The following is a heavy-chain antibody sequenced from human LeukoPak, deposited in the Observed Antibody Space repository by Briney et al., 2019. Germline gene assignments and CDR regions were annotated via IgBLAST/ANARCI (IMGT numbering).Heavy chain of an antibody. J-gene: IGHJ4*02. D-gene: IGHD1-1*01. Sequence: GGSLRLSCAASGFTFDDYGMIWVPQAPGRGREWVSSNSGSGGNTYCADCVKGRFTISRDNYKNTLYLQMNSLRAEDTAVYYCARTSDYYRDYWGQGTLVTVSS. CDR3: ARTSDYYRDY. CDR1: GFTFDDYG. CDR2: NSGSGGNT. V-gene: IGHV3-23*01.